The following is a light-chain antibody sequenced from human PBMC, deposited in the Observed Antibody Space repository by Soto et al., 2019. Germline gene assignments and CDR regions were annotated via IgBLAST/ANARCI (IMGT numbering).Light chain of an antibody. CDR1: QSVSSSF. V-gene: IGKV3-20*01. CDR3: QQYGSLPIT. J-gene: IGKJ5*01. Sequence: ENVLTQSPGTMSLSPGERATLSCRASQSVSSSFVAWYQQKPGQAPMLVIYGAASRATGIPDRFSGSGSGTDFTLTISRLEPEDFAVYYCQQYGSLPITFGQGTRLEIK. CDR2: GAA.